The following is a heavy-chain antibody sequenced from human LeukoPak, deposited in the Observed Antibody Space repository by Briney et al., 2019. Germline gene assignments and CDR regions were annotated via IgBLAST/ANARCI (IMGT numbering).Heavy chain of an antibody. CDR3: ARVLGSGTYGLDI. CDR2: IGTAGDT. Sequence: GGSLRLSCAASGFTFSSYDMHWVRQATGKGLEWVSAIGTAGDTYYPGSVKGRFTISRENAKNSLYLQMNSLRAGDTAVYYCARVLGSGTYGLDIWGQGTTVTVSS. D-gene: IGHD3-10*01. J-gene: IGHJ6*02. CDR1: GFTFSSYD. V-gene: IGHV3-13*01.